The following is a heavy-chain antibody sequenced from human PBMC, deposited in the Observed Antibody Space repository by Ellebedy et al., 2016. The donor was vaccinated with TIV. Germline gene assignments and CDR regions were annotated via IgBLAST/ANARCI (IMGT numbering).Heavy chain of an antibody. V-gene: IGHV3-30*18. D-gene: IGHD2-2*01. CDR2: ILFDGSNK. CDR1: GFTFSDYA. Sequence: GGSLRLSCAASGFTFSDYAMHWVRQAPGKGLEWVALILFDGSNKYYADSVKGRFTVSRDNSKGTLSLLMNSVRPEDTAVYYCAKVLVPPAHRSGIFDSWGQGALVTVSS. J-gene: IGHJ4*02. CDR3: AKVLVPPAHRSGIFDS.